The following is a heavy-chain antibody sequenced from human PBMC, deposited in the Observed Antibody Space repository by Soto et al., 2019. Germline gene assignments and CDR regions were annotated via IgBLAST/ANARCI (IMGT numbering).Heavy chain of an antibody. D-gene: IGHD3-3*01. J-gene: IGHJ6*02. Sequence: HVQLVESGGGLVEPGGSLRLSCAASGFSFSDYYVNWIRQAPGKGREWISYTGRSLYPIYYADSVKGRFSISRDSAKNSVFLKMNSLRVEDTAVYYCARDNRSFWNGYYRRYDYYGMDVWGRGTTVIVSS. CDR3: ARDNRSFWNGYYRRYDYYGMDV. CDR2: TGRSLYPI. V-gene: IGHV3-11*01. CDR1: GFSFSDYY.